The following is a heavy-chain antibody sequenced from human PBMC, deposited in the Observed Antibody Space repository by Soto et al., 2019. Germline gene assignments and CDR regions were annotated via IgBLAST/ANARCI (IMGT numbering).Heavy chain of an antibody. Sequence: SETLSLTCAVYGGSFSGFYWSWIRQPPGKGLEWIGEINHSGGTNYNPSLKSRVTISVDTSKSQFSLKLSSVTAADTAVYYCARDRDNWNYVDKSRFDAWGQGILVPVSS. J-gene: IGHJ5*02. CDR3: ARDRDNWNYVDKSRFDA. V-gene: IGHV4-34*01. D-gene: IGHD1-7*01. CDR2: INHSGGT. CDR1: GGSFSGFY.